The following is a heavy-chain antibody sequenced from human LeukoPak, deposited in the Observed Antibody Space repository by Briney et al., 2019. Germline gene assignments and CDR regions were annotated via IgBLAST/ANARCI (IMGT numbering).Heavy chain of an antibody. V-gene: IGHV3-21*01. CDR2: ISSSSSYI. CDR1: GFTFSSYS. J-gene: IGHJ5*02. CDR3: ARDKKVDWFDP. Sequence: GGSLRLSCAASGFTFSSYSMNWVRQAPGKGLEWVSSISSSSSYIYYADSVKGRFTISRDNAKNSLYLQMNSLRAEDTAVYYCARDKKVDWFDPWGQGTLVTVSS.